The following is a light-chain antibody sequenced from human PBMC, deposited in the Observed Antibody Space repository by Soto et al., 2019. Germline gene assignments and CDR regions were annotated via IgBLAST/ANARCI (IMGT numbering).Light chain of an antibody. V-gene: IGLV2-8*01. J-gene: IGLJ2*01. Sequence: QSVLTQPPSASGSPGRSVTISCTGTTSDVGGYNYLSWYQLHPGKVPKLIISEVNKRPSGVPDLFSGSKAGSTASLTDPGLPAYGGPDYFFHSIASHNDFILFGGGSK. CDR2: EVN. CDR3: HSIASHNDFIL. CDR1: TSDVGGYNY.